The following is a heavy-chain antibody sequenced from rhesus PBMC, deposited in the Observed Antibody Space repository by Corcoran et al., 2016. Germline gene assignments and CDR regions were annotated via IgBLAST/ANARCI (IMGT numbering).Heavy chain of an antibody. Sequence: QVQLQESGPGLVKPSETLSLTCAVSGRSISSNYWRWIRQPPGKGLEWIGRIYGSSGSTSYNPSLTSRVTISTDTSKNQFSLKLSSVTAADTAVYYCARARPYSSSHFDYWGQGVLVTVSS. J-gene: IGHJ4*01. D-gene: IGHD6-43*01. CDR3: ARARPYSSSHFDY. V-gene: IGHV4-147*01. CDR1: GRSISSNY. CDR2: IYGSSGST.